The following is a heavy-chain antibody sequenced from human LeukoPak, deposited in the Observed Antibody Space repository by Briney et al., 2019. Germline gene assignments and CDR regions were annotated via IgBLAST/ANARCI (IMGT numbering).Heavy chain of an antibody. CDR3: TTATMNYGILSGYYAVYFDY. CDR1: GFTFSNAW. V-gene: IGHV3-15*01. Sequence: GGSLRLSCAVSGFTFSNAWMNWVRQAPGKGLEWVGRIKSRGDGGTPDYTTPAKDRFTISRDDSKNMVYLQMNSLTTEDTAVYYCTTATMNYGILSGYYAVYFDYWGQGALVTVSS. J-gene: IGHJ4*02. D-gene: IGHD3-9*01. CDR2: IKSRGDGGTP.